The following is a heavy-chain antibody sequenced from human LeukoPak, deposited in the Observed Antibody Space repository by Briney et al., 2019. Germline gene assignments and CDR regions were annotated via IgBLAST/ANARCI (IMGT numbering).Heavy chain of an antibody. J-gene: IGHJ4*02. D-gene: IGHD4-17*01. CDR2: ISGSGGST. V-gene: IGHV3-23*01. CDR3: AKDYGDPQDYFDY. CDR1: GFTFSSYG. Sequence: PGGSLRLSCAASGFTFSSYGMRWVRQAPGKGLEWVSAISGSGGSTYYADSVKGRFTISRDNSKNTLYLQMNSLRAEDTAVYYCAKDYGDPQDYFDYWGQGTLVTVSS.